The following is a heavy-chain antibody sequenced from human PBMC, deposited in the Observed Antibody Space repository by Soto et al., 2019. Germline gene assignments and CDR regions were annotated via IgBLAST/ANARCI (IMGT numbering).Heavy chain of an antibody. V-gene: IGHV3-30-3*01. Sequence: PGGSLRLSCAASGFTFSSYAVHWVRQAPGKGLEWVAVISYDGSNKYYADSVKGRFTISRDNSKSTLYLQMNSLRAEDTAVYYCARDARAVYYYDSSGYSNWFDPWGQGTLVTVSS. CDR1: GFTFSSYA. D-gene: IGHD3-22*01. J-gene: IGHJ5*02. CDR3: ARDARAVYYYDSSGYSNWFDP. CDR2: ISYDGSNK.